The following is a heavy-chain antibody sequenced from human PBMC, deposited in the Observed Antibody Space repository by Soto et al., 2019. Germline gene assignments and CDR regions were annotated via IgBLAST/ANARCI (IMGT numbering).Heavy chain of an antibody. Sequence: PGESLKISCKGSGYSFTSYWIGRVRQMPGKGLEWMGIIYPGDSDTRYSPSFQGQVTISADKSISTAYLQWSSLKASDTAMYYCARHGPSNYDFWSGFSSRFAFDIWGQGTMVTVSS. CDR2: IYPGDSDT. J-gene: IGHJ3*02. CDR1: GYSFTSYW. CDR3: ARHGPSNYDFWSGFSSRFAFDI. D-gene: IGHD3-3*01. V-gene: IGHV5-51*01.